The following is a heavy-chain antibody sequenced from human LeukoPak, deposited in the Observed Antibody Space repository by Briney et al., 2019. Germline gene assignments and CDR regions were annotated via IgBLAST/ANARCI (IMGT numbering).Heavy chain of an antibody. CDR1: GYTLTVYY. CDR2: INPNSGDT. D-gene: IGHD5-18*01. CDR3: AREGSGYTYGRGSYFDY. J-gene: IGHJ4*01. V-gene: IGHV1-2*06. Sequence: ASVKVSCKASGYTLTVYYIHWVRQAPGQGLEWMGRINPNSGDTNFAQKFQGRVTMTRDTSISTANMDLSGLRPDDTAVYYCAREGSGYTYGRGSYFDYWGHGILVTVSS.